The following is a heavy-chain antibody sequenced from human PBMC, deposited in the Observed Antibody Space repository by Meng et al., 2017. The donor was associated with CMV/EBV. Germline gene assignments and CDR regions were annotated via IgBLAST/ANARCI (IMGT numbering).Heavy chain of an antibody. V-gene: IGHV3-30*02. J-gene: IGHJ4*02. CDR2: IRYDGSNK. D-gene: IGHD1-7*01. Sequence: GGSLRLSCAASGFTFSSYGVHWVRQAPGKGLEWVAFIRYDGSNKYYADSVKGRFTISRDNSKNTLYLQMNSLRAEDTAVYYCAKVLSNWNYLGAFDYWGQGTLVTVSS. CDR3: AKVLSNWNYLGAFDY. CDR1: GFTFSSYG.